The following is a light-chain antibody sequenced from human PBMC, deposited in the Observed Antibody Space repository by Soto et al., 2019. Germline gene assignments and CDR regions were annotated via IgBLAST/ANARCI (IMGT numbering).Light chain of an antibody. V-gene: IGLV2-14*03. CDR1: SSDVGAYDF. CDR2: EVR. CDR3: SSYTTSSTRV. Sequence: QSALTQPASVSGSPGQSITISCTGTSSDVGAYDFVSWYQQHPDKAPKLMIYEVRNRPSGVSNRFSGSKSVNTATLTISGLQAEYEADYYCSSYTTSSTRVFGTGTKVTVL. J-gene: IGLJ1*01.